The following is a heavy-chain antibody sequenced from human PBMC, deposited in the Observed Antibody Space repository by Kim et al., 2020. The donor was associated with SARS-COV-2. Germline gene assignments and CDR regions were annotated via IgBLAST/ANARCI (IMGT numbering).Heavy chain of an antibody. V-gene: IGHV3-23*01. D-gene: IGHD2-2*01. J-gene: IGHJ4*02. Sequence: KYYADSVKGRFTISRDNSKNTLCLQMSSLRAEDTAVYYCAKSIPSTRYFDSWGQGILVTVSS. CDR2: K. CDR3: AKSIPSTRYFDS.